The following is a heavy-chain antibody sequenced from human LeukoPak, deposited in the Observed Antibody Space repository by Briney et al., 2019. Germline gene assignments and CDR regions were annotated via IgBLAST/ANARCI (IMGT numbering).Heavy chain of an antibody. D-gene: IGHD4-11*01. CDR1: GGSISSSSYY. J-gene: IGHJ4*02. Sequence: SETLSLTCTVSGGSISSSSYYWGWIRQPPGKGLEWIGSIYYSGSTYYNPSLKSRVTISVDTSKNQFSLKLSSVTAADTAVYYCPIQRGLYSNYVWGQGTLVPVSS. CDR2: IYYSGST. CDR3: PIQRGLYSNYV. V-gene: IGHV4-39*01.